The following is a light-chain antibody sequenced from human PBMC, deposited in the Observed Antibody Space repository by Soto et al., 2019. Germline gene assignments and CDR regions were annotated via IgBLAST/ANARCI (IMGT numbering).Light chain of an antibody. V-gene: IGKV1-5*03. CDR1: QTISGW. CDR3: QQYNSYPYT. Sequence: DVQMTQSPSTLSASVGDRVTITCRASQTISGWLAWYQQKAGKAPKLLIYKASTLESAVSSRFSGSGSGTEFTLTISSLQPDDSATYYCQQYNSYPYTFGQGTKLEIK. CDR2: KAS. J-gene: IGKJ2*01.